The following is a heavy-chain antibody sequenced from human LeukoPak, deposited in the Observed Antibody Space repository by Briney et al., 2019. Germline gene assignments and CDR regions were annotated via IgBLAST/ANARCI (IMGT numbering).Heavy chain of an antibody. Sequence: AGGSLRLSCAASGISFSNYSMNWVRQAPGKGLEWVANIKQDGSEKYYVDSVKGRFTISRDNAKNSLYLQMNSLRAEDTAVYYCARSDSSGWLFDYWGQGTLVTVSS. CDR3: ARSDSSGWLFDY. J-gene: IGHJ4*02. D-gene: IGHD6-19*01. CDR2: IKQDGSEK. V-gene: IGHV3-7*01. CDR1: GISFSNYS.